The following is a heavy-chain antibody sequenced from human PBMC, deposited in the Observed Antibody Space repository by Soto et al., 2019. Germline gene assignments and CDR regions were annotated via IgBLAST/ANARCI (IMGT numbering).Heavy chain of an antibody. J-gene: IGHJ4*02. CDR1: GGSFSDYSWN. CDR3: ARLVYDTRLNYMYFDF. CDR2: IFHDGTA. D-gene: IGHD3-10*01. Sequence: PSETLSLTCAVYGGSFSDYSWNWNWIRQPPQRGLEYIGEIFHDGTANYYPSFERRVAISVDTSKNQFSLKLTSVTAADTAIYFCARLVYDTRLNYMYFDFWGQGALVTVSS. V-gene: IGHV4-34*12.